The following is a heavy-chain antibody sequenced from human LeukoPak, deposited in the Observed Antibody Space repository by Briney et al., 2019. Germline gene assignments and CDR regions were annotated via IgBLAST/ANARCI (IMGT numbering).Heavy chain of an antibody. D-gene: IGHD3-10*01. CDR1: GGSFSTYY. J-gene: IGHJ4*02. V-gene: IGHV4-4*07. CDR3: ARDAKYYYGSRTYFFFEY. CDR2: IYTSGTT. Sequence: SETLSLTCAVYGGSFSTYYWSWIRQPAGKGLEWIGHIYTSGTTNYNPSLKSRVTMSIDTSKNQFSLKLSSITAADTAVYYCARDAKYYYGSRTYFFFEYWGQGTLLTVSS.